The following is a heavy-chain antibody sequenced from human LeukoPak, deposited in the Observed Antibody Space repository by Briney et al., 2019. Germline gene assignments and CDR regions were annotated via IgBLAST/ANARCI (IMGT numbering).Heavy chain of an antibody. CDR1: GYTFTDYY. Sequence: GASVKVSCKGSGYTFTDYYIHWVRQAPGQGLEWMGWIDPKSGGTNYAQKFQGRVTMTRDTSISTADMELRSDDTAVYYCATLGISGYFRDYWGQGTLVTVSS. J-gene: IGHJ4*02. D-gene: IGHD3-22*01. CDR2: IDPKSGGT. CDR3: ATLGISGYFRDY. V-gene: IGHV1-2*02.